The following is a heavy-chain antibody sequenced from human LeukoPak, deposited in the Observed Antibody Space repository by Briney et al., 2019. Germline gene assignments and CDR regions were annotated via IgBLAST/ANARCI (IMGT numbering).Heavy chain of an antibody. J-gene: IGHJ4*02. CDR2: IYDSGKT. D-gene: IGHD4-11*01. CDR1: GDSISSYY. Sequence: SETLSLTCTVSGDSISSYYWSWIRQPPGKGLEWIGYIYDSGKTNYNASLISRVTISVDTSMNQFSLKLTSVTPADTAVYYCARGGGTLDYWGQGTLVTLSSGESSQPLSDYWGQGTLVTVSS. V-gene: IGHV4-59*01. CDR3: ARGGGTLDYWGQGTLVTLSSGESSQPLSDY.